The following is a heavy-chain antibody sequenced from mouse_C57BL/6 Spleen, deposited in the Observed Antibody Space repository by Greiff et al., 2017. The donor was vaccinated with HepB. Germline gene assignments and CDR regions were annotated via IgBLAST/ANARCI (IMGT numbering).Heavy chain of an antibody. CDR3: VRGKGLFDD. D-gene: IGHD3-3*01. Sequence: EVQLVESGGGLVQPKGSLKLSCAASGFSFNTYAMNWVRQAPGKGLEWVARIRSKSNNYATYYADSVKDRFTISRDDSESMLYLQMNNLKTEVTAMYYCVRGKGLFDDWGQGTTLTVSS. V-gene: IGHV10-1*01. CDR1: GFSFNTYA. J-gene: IGHJ2*01. CDR2: IRSKSNNYAT.